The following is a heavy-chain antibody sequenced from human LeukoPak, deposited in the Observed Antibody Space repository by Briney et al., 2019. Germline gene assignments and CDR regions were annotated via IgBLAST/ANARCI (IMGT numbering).Heavy chain of an antibody. J-gene: IGHJ6*02. D-gene: IGHD2-15*01. CDR1: GYTFTSYY. Sequence: ASVKVSCKASGYTFTSYYMHWVRQAPGQGLEWMGIINPSGGSTSYAQKFQGRVTITRDTSASTAYMELSSLRSEDTAVYYCARGWPGLDPYMDVWGQGTTVTVSS. CDR2: INPSGGST. CDR3: ARGWPGLDPYMDV. V-gene: IGHV1-46*01.